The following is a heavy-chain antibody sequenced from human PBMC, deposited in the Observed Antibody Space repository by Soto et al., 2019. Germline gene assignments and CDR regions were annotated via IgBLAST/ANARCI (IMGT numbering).Heavy chain of an antibody. V-gene: IGHV3-15*01. J-gene: IGHJ6*03. D-gene: IGHD2-15*01. Sequence: PGGSLRLSCAASGFTFSNAWMSWVRQAPGKGLEWVGRIKSKTDGDTTYYAAPVKGRFTISRDSSKNTLYLQMNSLRAEDTAVYYCAKAQAIEVATTRSLWSQPRVDYYYYMDVWAKGTTVTVSS. CDR1: GFTFSNAW. CDR2: IKSKTDGDTT. CDR3: AKAQAIEVATTRSLWSQPRVDYYYYMDV.